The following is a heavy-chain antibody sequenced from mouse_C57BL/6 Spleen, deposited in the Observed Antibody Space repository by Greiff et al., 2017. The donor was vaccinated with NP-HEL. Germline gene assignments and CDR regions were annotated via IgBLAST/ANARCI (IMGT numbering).Heavy chain of an antibody. Sequence: EVKVVESGGGLVKPGGSLKLSCAASGFTFSSYAMSWVRQTPEKRLEWVATISAGGSYTNYQDNVKGRFTISRDNAKNNRYLQMSHLKYEDTAMYYFARGRDSYYWGQGTTLTVSS. J-gene: IGHJ2*01. CDR1: GFTFSSYA. CDR3: ARGRDSYY. CDR2: ISAGGSYT. D-gene: IGHD3-3*01. V-gene: IGHV5-4*03.